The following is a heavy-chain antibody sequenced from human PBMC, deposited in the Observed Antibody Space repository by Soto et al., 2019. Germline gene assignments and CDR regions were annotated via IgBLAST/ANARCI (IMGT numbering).Heavy chain of an antibody. V-gene: IGHV4-39*01. CDR3: ARRIAAAAPYYFDY. D-gene: IGHD6-13*01. CDR2: IYYSGST. Sequence: SETLSLTCTVSGGSISSSSYYWGWIRQPPGKGLEWIGSIYYSGSTYYNPSLKSRVTISVDTSKNQFSLKLSSVTAADTAVYYCARRIAAAAPYYFDYWGQGNLVTVSS. J-gene: IGHJ4*02. CDR1: GGSISSSSYY.